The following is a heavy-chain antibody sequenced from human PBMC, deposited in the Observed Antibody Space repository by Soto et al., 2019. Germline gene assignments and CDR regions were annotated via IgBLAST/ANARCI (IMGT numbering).Heavy chain of an antibody. CDR3: ARASGGMDV. Sequence: KFQGRVTITRDTSASTAYMELSSLRSEDTAVYYCARASGGMDVWGQGTTVTVSS. V-gene: IGHV1-3*01. J-gene: IGHJ6*02.